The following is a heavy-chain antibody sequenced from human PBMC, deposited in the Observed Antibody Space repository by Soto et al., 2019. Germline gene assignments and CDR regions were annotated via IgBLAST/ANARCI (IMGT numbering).Heavy chain of an antibody. CDR1: GYTFTSYG. CDR3: ARRGGSPRITMIAGDYYGMDV. J-gene: IGHJ6*02. V-gene: IGHV1-18*04. D-gene: IGHD3-22*01. Sequence: ASVKVSCKASGYTFTSYGISWVRQAPGQGLEWMGWISAYNGNTNYAQKLQGRVTMTTDTSTSTAYMELRSLRSDDTAVYYCARRGGSPRITMIAGDYYGMDVWGQGTTVTVSS. CDR2: ISAYNGNT.